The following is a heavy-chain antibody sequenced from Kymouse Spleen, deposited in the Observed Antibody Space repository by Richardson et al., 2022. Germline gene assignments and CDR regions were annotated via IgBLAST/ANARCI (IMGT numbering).Heavy chain of an antibody. CDR2: INHSGST. Sequence: QVQLQQWGAGLLKPSETLSLTCAVYGGSFSGYYWSWIRQPPGKGLEWIGEINHSGSTNYNPSLKSRVTISVDTSKNQFSLKLSSVTAADTAVYYCAREGAARPDAFDIWGQGTMVTVSS. D-gene: IGHD6-6*01. CDR1: GGSFSGYY. V-gene: IGHV4-34*01. J-gene: IGHJ3*02. CDR3: AREGAARPDAFDI.